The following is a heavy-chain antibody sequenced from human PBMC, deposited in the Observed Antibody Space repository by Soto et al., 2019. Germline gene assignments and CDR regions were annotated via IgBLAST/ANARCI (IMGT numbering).Heavy chain of an antibody. Sequence: QVQLVESGGGVVQPGGSLRLSCEASGFSFSSYPMHWVRQAPGKGLEWVAVIAYSGYNKDYAGSVKGRFTISRDNSKNALYLQMNNLRSEDTAVYYCAREQWELPYFDFWGQGTLVTVSS. V-gene: IGHV3-30-3*01. J-gene: IGHJ4*02. CDR3: AREQWELPYFDF. CDR2: IAYSGYNK. D-gene: IGHD1-26*01. CDR1: GFSFSSYP.